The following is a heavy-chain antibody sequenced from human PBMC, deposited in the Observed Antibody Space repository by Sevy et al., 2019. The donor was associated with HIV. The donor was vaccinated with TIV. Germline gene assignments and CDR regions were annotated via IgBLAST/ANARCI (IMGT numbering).Heavy chain of an antibody. CDR3: ARGGRYNYDYVPY. Sequence: GGSLRLSCAASGFTFSSHWMHWVRQVPGKGLVWVSRTNGDGITTTYADSVKGRFTISRDNTMNTLYLQMNSLRAEDTGIYYCARGGRYNYDYVPYWGQGTLVTVSS. D-gene: IGHD3-16*01. V-gene: IGHV3-74*01. J-gene: IGHJ4*02. CDR1: GFTFSSHW. CDR2: TNGDGITT.